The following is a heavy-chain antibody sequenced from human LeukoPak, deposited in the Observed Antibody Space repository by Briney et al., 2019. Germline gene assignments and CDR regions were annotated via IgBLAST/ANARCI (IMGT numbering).Heavy chain of an antibody. CDR1: GYTFTSYY. V-gene: IGHV1-46*01. J-gene: IGHJ5*02. CDR2: INPSGGST. CDR3: ARLGTVTEFDP. D-gene: IGHD4-17*01. Sequence: ASVKVSCKASGYTFTSYYMHWVRQAPGQGLEWMGIINPSGGSTSYAQKFQGRVTMTRDMSTSTVYMELSSLRSEDTAVYYCARLGTVTEFDPWGQGTLVTVSS.